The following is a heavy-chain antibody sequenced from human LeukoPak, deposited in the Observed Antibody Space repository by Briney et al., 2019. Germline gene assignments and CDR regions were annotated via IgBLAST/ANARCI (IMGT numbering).Heavy chain of an antibody. Sequence: ASVKVSCKASGYTFTNYDINWVRQATGQGLEWMGWMNPNSGNTGYAQKFQSRVTITRNTSMSTAYMELRSLRSEDTAVYYCARRNGNWFDPWGQGTLVTVSS. J-gene: IGHJ5*02. CDR1: GYTFTNYD. CDR2: MNPNSGNT. V-gene: IGHV1-8*03. D-gene: IGHD2-8*01. CDR3: ARRNGNWFDP.